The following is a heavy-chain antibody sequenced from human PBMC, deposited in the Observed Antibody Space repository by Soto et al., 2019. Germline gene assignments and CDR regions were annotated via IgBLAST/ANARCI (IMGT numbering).Heavy chain of an antibody. CDR2: ISSSSSYT. J-gene: IGHJ6*02. CDR1: GFTFSRYS. CDR3: ARSRGRQLFCMDV. D-gene: IGHD6-13*01. V-gene: IGHV3-21*01. Sequence: GGSLRLSCAASGFTFSRYSMNWVRQAPGKGPEWVSSISSSSSYTYYADSVKGRFTISRDNAENSLYLQMNSLRAEDTAVYYCARSRGRQLFCMDVWGQGTTVTVSS.